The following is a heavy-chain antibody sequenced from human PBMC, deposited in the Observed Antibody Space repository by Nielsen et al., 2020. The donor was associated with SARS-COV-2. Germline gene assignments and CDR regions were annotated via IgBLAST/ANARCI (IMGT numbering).Heavy chain of an antibody. CDR3: ARHGAGYSFDY. J-gene: IGHJ4*02. D-gene: IGHD6-13*01. CDR1: GGSISSSSYY. CDR2: VDYSGST. Sequence: SETLSLTCTVSGGSISSSSYYWGWIRQPPGKGLEWIGYVDYSGSTNYNPSLKSRVTISVDTSKNQFSLKLSSVTAADTAVYYCARHGAGYSFDYWGQGTLVTVSS. V-gene: IGHV4-61*05.